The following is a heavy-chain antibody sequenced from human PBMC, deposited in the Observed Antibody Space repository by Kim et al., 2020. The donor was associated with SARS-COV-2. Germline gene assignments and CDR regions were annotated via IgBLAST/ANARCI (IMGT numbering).Heavy chain of an antibody. CDR3: AREISSSWYLSVVYYGMDV. V-gene: IGHV7-4-1*02. D-gene: IGHD6-13*01. Sequence: ASVKVSCKASGYTFTSYAMNWVRQAPGQGLEWMGWINTNTGNPTYAQGFTGRFVFSLDTSVSTAYLQISSLKAEDTAVYYCAREISSSWYLSVVYYGMDVWGQGTTVTVSS. CDR2: INTNTGNP. CDR1: GYTFTSYA. J-gene: IGHJ6*02.